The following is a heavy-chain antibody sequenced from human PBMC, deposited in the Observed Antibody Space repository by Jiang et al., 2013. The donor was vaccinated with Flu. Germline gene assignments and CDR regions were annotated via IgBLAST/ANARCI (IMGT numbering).Heavy chain of an antibody. V-gene: IGHV4-39*01. D-gene: IGHD6-13*01. CDR3: AGLLAAASRAFDI. J-gene: IGHJ3*02. Sequence: TYYSLSLRGRVILSVDTSKNQYSLRLTSVTPADTAVYYCAGLLAAASRAFDIWGQGTVVTVSS. CDR2: T.